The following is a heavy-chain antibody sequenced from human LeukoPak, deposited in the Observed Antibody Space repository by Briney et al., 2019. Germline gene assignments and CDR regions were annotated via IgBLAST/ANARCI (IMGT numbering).Heavy chain of an antibody. J-gene: IGHJ4*02. D-gene: IGHD5-18*01. CDR1: GGSISGYY. CDR3: ASSFRGYSYYRFDY. Sequence: PSETLSLTCTVSGGSISGYYWSWVRQSPEKGLESIGFIYSTGSTSYNPSLRSRVTISIDTSQNQFYLRLTSVTAADTAVYYCASSFRGYSYYRFDYWGQGTLVTVSS. V-gene: IGHV4-59*01. CDR2: IYSTGST.